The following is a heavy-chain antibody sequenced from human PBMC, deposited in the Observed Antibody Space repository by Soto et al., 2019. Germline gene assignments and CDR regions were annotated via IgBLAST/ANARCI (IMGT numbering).Heavy chain of an antibody. J-gene: IGHJ4*02. V-gene: IGHV1-69*08. Sequence: QVQLVQSGAERGKPGPAVRLSGKAPGGTFSNSPISWVRQIPGQGPEWMGRIIPSPARTIYSRKFRGRVTLTADKSTQTVYMTLSSLTTEDSGVYYCARDQVGASSFDYWGQGTRVTVSS. D-gene: IGHD1-26*01. CDR1: GGTFSNSP. CDR3: ARDQVGASSFDY. CDR2: IIPSPART.